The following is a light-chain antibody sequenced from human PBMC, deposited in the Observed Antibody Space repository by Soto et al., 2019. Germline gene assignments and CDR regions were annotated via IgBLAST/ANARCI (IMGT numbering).Light chain of an antibody. CDR3: QQRNVWPPIT. CDR1: QSIHTS. J-gene: IGKJ5*01. CDR2: DST. Sequence: VLSQSPATLSLSPGERDTLSCRASQSIHTSLAWYQQKPGQPPRLVVYDSTLRANGVPDRFGGSRSGTEFTLTINNLEPEDFAVYYCQQRNVWPPITCGQGARL. V-gene: IGKV3-11*01.